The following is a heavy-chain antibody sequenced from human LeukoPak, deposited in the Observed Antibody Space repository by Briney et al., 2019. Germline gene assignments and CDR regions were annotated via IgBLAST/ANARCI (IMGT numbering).Heavy chain of an antibody. CDR1: GFTFSDYY. V-gene: IGHV3-11*04. CDR2: ISSSGSTI. J-gene: IGHJ6*03. D-gene: IGHD2-2*01. CDR3: ARDEGCSSTSCYRGEDYYYYMDV. Sequence: PGGSLRLSCAASGFTFSDYYMSWIRQAPGKGLEWVSYISSSGSTIYYADSVKGRFTISRDNAKNSLYLQMNSLRAEDTAVYYCARDEGCSSTSCYRGEDYYYYMDVWDKGTTVTVSS.